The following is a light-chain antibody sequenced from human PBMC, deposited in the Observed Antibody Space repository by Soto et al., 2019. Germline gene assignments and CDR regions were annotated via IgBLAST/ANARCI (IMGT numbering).Light chain of an antibody. Sequence: AIRMTQSPSSLSASTGDRVTIPCRASQDIGTYLAWYQQKPGKAPKLLIYAASSLQSGVPSRFSGSGSGTDFTLTISWLQSEDFATYYCQYYYNYPRTFGQGTKVDIK. V-gene: IGKV1-8*01. CDR2: AAS. CDR3: QYYYNYPRT. J-gene: IGKJ1*01. CDR1: QDIGTY.